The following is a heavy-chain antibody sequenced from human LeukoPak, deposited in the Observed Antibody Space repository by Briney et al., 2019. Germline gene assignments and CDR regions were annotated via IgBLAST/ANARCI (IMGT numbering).Heavy chain of an antibody. CDR3: ANLQY. CDR1: GFTFSSHG. V-gene: IGHV3-23*01. J-gene: IGHJ1*01. CDR2: ITGRGTNT. Sequence: PGGSLRLSCVASGFTFSSHGMTWVRQAPGKGLEWVASITGRGTNTYYADAVKGRFTISRDNSRNTVFLQMSSLTVDDTAVYYCANLQYWGQGSLVVVS.